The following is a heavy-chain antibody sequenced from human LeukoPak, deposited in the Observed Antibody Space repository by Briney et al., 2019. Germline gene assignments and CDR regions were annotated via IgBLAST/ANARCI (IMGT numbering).Heavy chain of an antibody. J-gene: IGHJ4*02. V-gene: IGHV4-39*01. CDR1: GGSISSSSYY. Sequence: SETLSLTCTVSGGSISSSSYYWGWIRQPPGKGLEWVGNIYYSGSTYCNPSLKSRVTISVDTSRNQFSLKLSSVTAADTAVYYCARHQPYSSGWYPDYWGQGTLVTVSA. D-gene: IGHD6-19*01. CDR3: ARHQPYSSGWYPDY. CDR2: IYYSGST.